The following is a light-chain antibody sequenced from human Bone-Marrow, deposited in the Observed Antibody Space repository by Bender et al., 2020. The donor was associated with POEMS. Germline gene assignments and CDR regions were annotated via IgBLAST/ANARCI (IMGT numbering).Light chain of an antibody. CDR1: SSDVAGYKF. Sequence: QSALTQPRSVSGSPGQSVTISCTGTSSDVAGYKFLSWYQHHPGTAPKVIIYDVSQRPSGVPDRFSGSKSGNTASLTISGLRAEDEADYYCCSYAGRWVFGGGTKLTVL. J-gene: IGLJ3*02. CDR3: CSYAGRWV. CDR2: DVS. V-gene: IGLV2-11*01.